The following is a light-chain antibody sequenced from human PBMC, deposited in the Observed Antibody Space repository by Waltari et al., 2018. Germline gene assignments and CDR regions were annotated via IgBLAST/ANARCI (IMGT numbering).Light chain of an antibody. CDR1: PLPNQY. CDR3: QSADSITTFEV. V-gene: IGLV3-25*03. J-gene: IGLJ3*02. Sequence: SFELTQPPSVSVSPGQPASITSSGKPLPNQYTYWYQQKAGQAPVLVIFKDTERPSGIPERFSGSSSGTVVTLTITGVRTEDEADYYCQSADSITTFEVFGGGTKLTVL. CDR2: KDT.